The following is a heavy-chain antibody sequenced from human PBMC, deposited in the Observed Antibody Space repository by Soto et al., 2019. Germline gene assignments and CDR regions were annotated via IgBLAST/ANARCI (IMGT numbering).Heavy chain of an antibody. CDR2: IYSGGST. Sequence: VQLVESGGGLVQPGRSLRLSCAASGFTVSSNYMSWVRQAPGKGLEWVSVIYSGGSTYYADSVKGRFTISRDNSKNTLYLQMNSLRAEDTAVYYCAREVIAVYGMDVWGQGTTVTVSS. J-gene: IGHJ6*02. CDR3: AREVIAVYGMDV. V-gene: IGHV3-66*01. D-gene: IGHD6-19*01. CDR1: GFTVSSNY.